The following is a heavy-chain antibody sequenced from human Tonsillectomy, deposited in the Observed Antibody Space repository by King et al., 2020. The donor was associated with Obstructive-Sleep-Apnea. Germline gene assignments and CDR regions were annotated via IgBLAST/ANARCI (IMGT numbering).Heavy chain of an antibody. Sequence: VQLVESGGGLVQPGGSLRLYCAASGFTFSSYAMSWVRQAPGKGLEWVSAISGSGGSTYFPDSVKGRFTISRDNSKNTLYLQMNTLRAEDTAVYYCAKSTGVATRGYDYWGQGTLVTVSS. CDR3: AKSTGVATRGYDY. D-gene: IGHD5-12*01. J-gene: IGHJ4*02. CDR2: ISGSGGST. CDR1: GFTFSSYA. V-gene: IGHV3-23*04.